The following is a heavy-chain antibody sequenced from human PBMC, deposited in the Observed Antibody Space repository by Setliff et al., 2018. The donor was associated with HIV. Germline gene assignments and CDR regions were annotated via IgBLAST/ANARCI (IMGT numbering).Heavy chain of an antibody. CDR3: ARGPPSQVDY. CDR1: GYTFTTFG. V-gene: IGHV7-4-1*02. J-gene: IGHJ4*01. Sequence: ASVKVSCKASGYTFTTFGLSWVRQAPGQGLEWMGWINTDTGNPTYAQGFTGRFVFSLDTSVNTAYLQISSLKTEDSAVYYCARGPPSQVDYWGQGSLVTVSS. CDR2: INTDTGNP.